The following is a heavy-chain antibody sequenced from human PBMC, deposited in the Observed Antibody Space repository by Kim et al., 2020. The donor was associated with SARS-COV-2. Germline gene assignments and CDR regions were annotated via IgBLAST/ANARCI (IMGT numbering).Heavy chain of an antibody. D-gene: IGHD3-10*01. V-gene: IGHV3-15*01. CDR3: TTDFEWFGEIVLF. Sequence: YAAPVKGRFTISRDDSKNTLYLQMNSLKTEDTAVYYCTTDFEWFGEIVLFWGQGTLVTVSS. J-gene: IGHJ4*02.